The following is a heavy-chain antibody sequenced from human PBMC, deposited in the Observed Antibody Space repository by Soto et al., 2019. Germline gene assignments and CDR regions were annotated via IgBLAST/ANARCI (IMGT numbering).Heavy chain of an antibody. CDR2: IGAGDDST. Sequence: GGSLRLSCATSGFTFDDFAMSWVRQAPGKGLEWVSAIGAGDDSTYFADSVRGRFVISRDDSRGTLYLQMNSLRVEDTAIYYCAKPGSGRGGCYPYYFASWGQGALVTVSS. J-gene: IGHJ4*02. D-gene: IGHD2-21*02. CDR1: GFTFDDFA. CDR3: AKPGSGRGGCYPYYFAS. V-gene: IGHV3-23*01.